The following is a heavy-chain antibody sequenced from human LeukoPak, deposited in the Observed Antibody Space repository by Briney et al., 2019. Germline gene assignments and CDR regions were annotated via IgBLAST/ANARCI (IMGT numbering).Heavy chain of an antibody. V-gene: IGHV4-30-2*01. J-gene: IGHJ5*02. D-gene: IGHD6-19*01. CDR2: IYHSGST. CDR1: GGSISSGGYS. Sequence: SQTLSLTCAVSGGSISSGGYSWSWIRQPPGKGLEWIGYIYHSGSTYYNPSLKSRVTISVDRSKNQFSLKLSSVTAADTAVYYCARAEQWLVQANWFDPWGQGTLVTVSS. CDR3: ARAEQWLVQANWFDP.